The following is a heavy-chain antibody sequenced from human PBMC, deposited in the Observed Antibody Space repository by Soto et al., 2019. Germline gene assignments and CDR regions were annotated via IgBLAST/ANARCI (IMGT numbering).Heavy chain of an antibody. D-gene: IGHD2-2*01. CDR2: IYYSGST. CDR3: ASNIVVVPAAIY. Sequence: PSETLSLTCTVSGGSISSGDYYWSWIRQPPEKGLEWIGYIYYSGSTYYNPSLKSRVTISVDTSKNQFSLKLSSVTAADTAVYYCASNIVVVPAAIYWGQGTLVTVSS. CDR1: GGSISSGDYY. J-gene: IGHJ4*02. V-gene: IGHV4-30-4*01.